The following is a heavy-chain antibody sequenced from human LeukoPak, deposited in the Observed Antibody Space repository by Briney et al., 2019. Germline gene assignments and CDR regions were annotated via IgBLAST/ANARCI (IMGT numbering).Heavy chain of an antibody. CDR3: ARDRRYRYGYSGPDY. V-gene: IGHV4-30-2*01. D-gene: IGHD5-18*01. Sequence: KASQTLSLTCAVSGGSISSGGYSWSWIRRPPGKGLEWIGYIYHSGSTYYNPSLKSRVTMSVDTSNNQFSLKLSSVTAADTAVYYCARDRRYRYGYSGPDYWGQGTLVTVSS. CDR1: GGSISSGGYS. CDR2: IYHSGST. J-gene: IGHJ4*02.